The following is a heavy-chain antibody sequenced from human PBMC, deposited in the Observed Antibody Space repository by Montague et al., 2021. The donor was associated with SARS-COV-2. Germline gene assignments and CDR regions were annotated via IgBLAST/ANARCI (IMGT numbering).Heavy chain of an antibody. J-gene: IGHJ5*02. CDR1: GFTFSSYE. V-gene: IGHV3-48*03. Sequence: SLRLSCAASGFTFSSYEMNWVRQAPGKGLKWISYISTRGETIYYADSVKDRFTISRDNAKNSLYLQMNSLRAEDTAVYYCARDERYSGYDWFDPWGQGTLVTVSS. CDR3: ARDERYSGYDWFDP. D-gene: IGHD5-12*01. CDR2: ISTRGETI.